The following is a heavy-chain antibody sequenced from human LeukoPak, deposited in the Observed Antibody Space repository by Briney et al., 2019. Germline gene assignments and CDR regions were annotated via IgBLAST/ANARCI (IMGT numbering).Heavy chain of an antibody. CDR2: ISASGGST. J-gene: IGHJ3*02. V-gene: IGHV3-23*01. Sequence: GGSLRLSCAVSGSTFSNYAMTWVRQAPGKGLEWVSVISASGGSTYYADSVKGRFTISRDNSKNTLYLQMNSLRAEDTAVYYCARGYCSGGSCYFTDAFDIWGQGTMVTVSS. CDR3: ARGYCSGGSCYFTDAFDI. CDR1: GSTFSNYA. D-gene: IGHD2-15*01.